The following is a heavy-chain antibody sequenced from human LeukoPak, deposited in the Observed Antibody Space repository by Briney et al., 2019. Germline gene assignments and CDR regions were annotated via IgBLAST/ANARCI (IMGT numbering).Heavy chain of an antibody. J-gene: IGHJ4*02. CDR1: GFTFSSYS. Sequence: GGSLRLSCAASGFTFSSYSMSWVRQAPGKGLEWVSSISSSSSYIYYADSVKGRFTISRDNAKNSLYLQMNSLRAEDTAVYYCARGGPGCSSTSCYAIRVFDYWGQGTLVTVSS. D-gene: IGHD2-2*01. CDR2: ISSSSSYI. V-gene: IGHV3-21*01. CDR3: ARGGPGCSSTSCYAIRVFDY.